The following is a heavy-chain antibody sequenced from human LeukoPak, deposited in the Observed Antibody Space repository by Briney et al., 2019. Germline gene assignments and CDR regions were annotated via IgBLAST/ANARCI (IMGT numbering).Heavy chain of an antibody. V-gene: IGHV1-46*01. CDR1: GYTFTSYY. CDR2: INPSGGST. J-gene: IGHJ3*02. CDR3: ARDSCSGGSCSNAFDI. Sequence: ASVKVSCKASGYTFTSYYMHWVRQAPGQGLEWMGIINPSGGSTSYAQKFQGRVTMTRDTSTSTVYMELSSLRSEDTAVYYCARDSCSGGSCSNAFDIWGQGTMVTVSS. D-gene: IGHD2-15*01.